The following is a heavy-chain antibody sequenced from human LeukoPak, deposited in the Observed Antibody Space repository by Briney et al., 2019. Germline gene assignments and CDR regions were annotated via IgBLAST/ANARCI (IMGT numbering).Heavy chain of an antibody. J-gene: IGHJ4*02. Sequence: SETLSLTCAVSGGPIINSAYSWGWLRQPPGKGLEWIGSIYYSGSTYYNPSLKSRVTISVDTSKNQFSLKLSSVTAADTAVYYCARGFGDFDYWGQGTLVTVSS. CDR1: GGPIINSAYS. V-gene: IGHV4-39*07. D-gene: IGHD3-10*01. CDR3: ARGFGDFDY. CDR2: IYYSGST.